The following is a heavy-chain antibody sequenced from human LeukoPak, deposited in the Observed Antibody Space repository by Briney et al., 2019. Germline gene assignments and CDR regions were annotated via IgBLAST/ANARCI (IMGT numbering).Heavy chain of an antibody. CDR3: ARAGHGYNYKRGWWFDP. CDR1: GYTFTSYY. Sequence: ASVKVSCKASGYTFTSYYMHWVRQAPGQGLEWMGIINPSGGSTSYAQKFQGRVTMTRDMSTSTVYMELSSLRSEDTAVYYCARAGHGYNYKRGWWFDPWGQGTLVTVSS. D-gene: IGHD5-24*01. V-gene: IGHV1-46*01. J-gene: IGHJ5*02. CDR2: INPSGGST.